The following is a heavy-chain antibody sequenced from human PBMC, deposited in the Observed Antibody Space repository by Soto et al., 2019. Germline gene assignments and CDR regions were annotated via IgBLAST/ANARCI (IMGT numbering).Heavy chain of an antibody. V-gene: IGHV3-64*02. J-gene: IGHJ4*02. Sequence: GGSLRLSCAASVFIFSDYTLYWFRQVPGKELEAISSVSTSGRSTYYADTEKDRFTITIDNYKSTHFLQMGILSLEDMDTYYCVREARGLDVVAFDYWGQGTLVTVSS. D-gene: IGHD2-15*01. CDR3: VREARGLDVVAFDY. CDR1: VFIFSDYT. CDR2: VSTSGRST.